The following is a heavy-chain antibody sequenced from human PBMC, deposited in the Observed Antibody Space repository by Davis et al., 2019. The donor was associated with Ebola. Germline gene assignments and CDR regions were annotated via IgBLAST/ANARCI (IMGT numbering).Heavy chain of an antibody. D-gene: IGHD2-21*01. J-gene: IGHJ5*02. CDR3: ARGYSGWFDP. CDR2: INHSGST. V-gene: IGHV4-34*01. CDR1: GGSISSYY. Sequence: SETLSLTCTVPGGSISSYYWSWIRQPPGKGLEWIGEINHSGSTNYNPSLKSRVTISVGTSKNQFSLKLSSVTAADTAVYYCARGYSGWFDPWGQGTLVTVSS.